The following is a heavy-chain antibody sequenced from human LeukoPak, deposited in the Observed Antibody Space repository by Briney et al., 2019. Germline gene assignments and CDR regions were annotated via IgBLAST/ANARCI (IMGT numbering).Heavy chain of an antibody. CDR3: AKEGYYDTSGYYSQYFDF. CDR2: ISASGGST. D-gene: IGHD3-22*01. CDR1: GFTFSSSA. J-gene: IGHJ4*02. V-gene: IGHV3-23*01. Sequence: GGSLRLSCAASGFTFSSSAMSWVRQVPGKGLEWVSGISASGGSTYYADSVRGRFTISRDNSKNTLYVQMNSLRDEDTAVYYCAKEGYYDTSGYYSQYFDFWGQGTLVTVSS.